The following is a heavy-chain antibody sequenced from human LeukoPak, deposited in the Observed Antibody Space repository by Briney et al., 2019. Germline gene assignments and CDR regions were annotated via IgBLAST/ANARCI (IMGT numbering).Heavy chain of an antibody. D-gene: IGHD1-26*01. CDR2: ISSSGSTI. Sequence: GGSLRLSCAASGFTFSSYEMNWVRQAPGKGLEWVSYISSSGSTIYYADSVKGRFTISRDNAKNSLYLQMNSMRDEDTAVYYCAGSSTFDYWGQGTLVTVSS. V-gene: IGHV3-48*03. J-gene: IGHJ4*02. CDR1: GFTFSSYE. CDR3: AGSSTFDY.